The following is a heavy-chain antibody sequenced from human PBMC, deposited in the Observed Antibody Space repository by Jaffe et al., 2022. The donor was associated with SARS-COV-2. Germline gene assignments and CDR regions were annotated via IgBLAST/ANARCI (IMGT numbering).Heavy chain of an antibody. CDR3: ARASYHFGSGSYIIRNAYDV. D-gene: IGHD3-10*01. CDR1: GYTFINYY. V-gene: IGHV1-46*04. CDR2: INPSSGST. Sequence: QVQLVQSGAEVKKPGASVKVSCKASGYTFINYYMHWVRQAPGQGLEWMGIINPSSGSTSYAQKLQGRVTMTRDTSTSTVYMELSSLRSEDTAVFYCARASYHFGSGSYIIRNAYDVWGQGTVVTVSS. J-gene: IGHJ3*01.